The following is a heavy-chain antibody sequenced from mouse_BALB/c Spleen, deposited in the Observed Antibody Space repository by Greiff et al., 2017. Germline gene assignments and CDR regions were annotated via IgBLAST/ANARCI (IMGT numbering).Heavy chain of an antibody. CDR1: GFSLTSYG. CDR2: IWSGGST. D-gene: IGHD2-1*01. CDR3: ARSYGNYYAMDY. J-gene: IGHJ4*01. Sequence: VQRVESGPGLVQPSQSLSITCTVSGFSLTSYGVHWVRQSPGKGLEWLGVIWSGGSTDYNAAFISRLSISKDNSKSQVFFKMNSLQANDTAIYYCARSYGNYYAMDYWGQGTSVTVSS. V-gene: IGHV2-2*02.